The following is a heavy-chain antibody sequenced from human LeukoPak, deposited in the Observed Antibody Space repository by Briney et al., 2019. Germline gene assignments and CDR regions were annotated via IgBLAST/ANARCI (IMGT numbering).Heavy chain of an antibody. CDR1: GLNFDDSA. CDR3: AKESGKFDY. Sequence: QPGGSLRLSCVASGLNFDDSAMHWVRQAPGKGLEWVSLISADGGSTFSADSVKGRFSISRDNTKNSPYLQMNSLRSEDTAMYYCAKESGKFDYWGQGTLVAVSS. J-gene: IGHJ4*02. V-gene: IGHV3-43*02. CDR2: ISADGGST.